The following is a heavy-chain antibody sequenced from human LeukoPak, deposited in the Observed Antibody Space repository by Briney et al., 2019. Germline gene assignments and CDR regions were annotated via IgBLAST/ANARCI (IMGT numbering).Heavy chain of an antibody. CDR2: ISGSGGST. CDR1: GFTFSSYA. J-gene: IGHJ6*03. V-gene: IGHV3-23*01. CDR3: TILNCYYYYMDV. D-gene: IGHD3-9*01. Sequence: GGSLRLSCAASGFTFSSYATSWVRQAPGKGLEWVSAISGSGGSTYYADSVKGRFTISRDNSKNTLYLQMNSLRAEDTAVYYVTILNCYYYYMDVWGKGTTVTVSS.